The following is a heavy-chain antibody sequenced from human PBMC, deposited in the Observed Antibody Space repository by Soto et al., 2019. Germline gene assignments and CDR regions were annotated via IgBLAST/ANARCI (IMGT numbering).Heavy chain of an antibody. V-gene: IGHV3-30*03. Sequence: QVQLVESGGGVVQPGTSLRLSCAASGFSFTSYAMHWVRQAPGKGLEWVALISSDGSNKYFADSVKGRFTISRDNSRNTVYLQMNSLTTEDTAVYYCGRDMATIIPQGVHSWGQGTLVTVSS. CDR3: GRDMATIIPQGVHS. CDR1: GFSFTSYA. CDR2: ISSDGSNK. D-gene: IGHD5-12*01. J-gene: IGHJ4*02.